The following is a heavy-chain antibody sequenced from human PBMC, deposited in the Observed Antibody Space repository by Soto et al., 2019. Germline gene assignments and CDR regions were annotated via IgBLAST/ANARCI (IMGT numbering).Heavy chain of an antibody. Sequence: DSLQISYQRSGYNFTSSCISWVRQIPKQVLEWLGRIDPSDSYTNYSPSFQGHVTISADKSISTAYLQWSSLKASDTAMYYCARLVITGYSSSAYSWFDPWGQGIRVTV. D-gene: IGHD6-13*01. CDR2: IDPSDSYT. V-gene: IGHV5-10-1*01. CDR3: ARLVITGYSSSAYSWFDP. CDR1: GYNFTSSC. J-gene: IGHJ5*02.